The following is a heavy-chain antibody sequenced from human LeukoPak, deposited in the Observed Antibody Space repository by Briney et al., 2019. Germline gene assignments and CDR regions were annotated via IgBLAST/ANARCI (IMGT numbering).Heavy chain of an antibody. Sequence: GGFLRLSCAASGFTFSSYGMHWVRQAPGKGLEWVAVISYDGSNKYYADSVKGRFTISRDNSKNTLYLQMNNLRAEDTAVYYCARGGSAEGDYWGQGTLVTVSS. CDR3: ARGGSAEGDY. CDR2: ISYDGSNK. V-gene: IGHV3-30*03. CDR1: GFTFSSYG. J-gene: IGHJ4*02. D-gene: IGHD1-26*01.